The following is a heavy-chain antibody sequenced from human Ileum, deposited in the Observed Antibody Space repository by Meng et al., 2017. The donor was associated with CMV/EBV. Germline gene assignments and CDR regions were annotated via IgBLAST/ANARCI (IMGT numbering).Heavy chain of an antibody. CDR3: ARRLAGLGANFDH. CDR2: IYFSGST. Sequence: VSGGSVSSNSDYWGWFRQPPGKGLEWIGSIYFSGSTYYNPSLESRVTLSVDTSKNQFSLKLTSVTAADTAVYFCARRLAGLGANFDHWGQGALVTVSS. J-gene: IGHJ4*02. V-gene: IGHV4-39*01. D-gene: IGHD4/OR15-4a*01. CDR1: GGSVSSNSDY.